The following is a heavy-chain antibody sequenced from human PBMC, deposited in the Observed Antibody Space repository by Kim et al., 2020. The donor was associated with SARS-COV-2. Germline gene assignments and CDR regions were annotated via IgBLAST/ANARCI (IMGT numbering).Heavy chain of an antibody. CDR2: IYYSGST. CDR1: GGSISSSSYY. V-gene: IGHV4-39*01. CDR3: ARRSGLGSWGDWYFDL. D-gene: IGHD6-13*01. Sequence: SETLSLTCTVSGGSISSSSYYWGWIRQPPGKGLEWIGSIYYSGSTYYNPSLKSRVTISVDTSKNQFSLKLSSVTAADTAVYYCARRSGLGSWGDWYFDLCGRGTLVTVSS. J-gene: IGHJ2*01.